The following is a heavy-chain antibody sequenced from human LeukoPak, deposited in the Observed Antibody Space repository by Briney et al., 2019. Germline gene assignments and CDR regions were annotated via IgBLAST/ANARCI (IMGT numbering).Heavy chain of an antibody. J-gene: IGHJ4*02. CDR1: GFTFSSYA. CDR3: ARELFGSGSCPDY. D-gene: IGHD3-10*01. CDR2: VWHDGSNK. Sequence: GGSLRLSCTAPGFTFSSYAIHWIRQAPGKGLEGVALVWHDGSNKYYADSVKGRFTISRDNSKNTVYLQMNSLRAEDTAVYYCARELFGSGSCPDYWGQGTLVTVSS. V-gene: IGHV3-33*01.